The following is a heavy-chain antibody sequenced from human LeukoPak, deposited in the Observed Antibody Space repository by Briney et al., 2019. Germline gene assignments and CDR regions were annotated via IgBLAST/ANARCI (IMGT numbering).Heavy chain of an antibody. CDR2: IYYSGST. D-gene: IGHD5-18*01. V-gene: IGHV4-39*01. CDR3: TAYGYNEVGGHDY. CDR1: GGSISSSSYY. J-gene: IGHJ4*02. Sequence: PSETLSLTCTVSGGSISSSSYYWGGIRQPPGKGLEWIGSIYYSGSTYYNPSLKSRVTISVDTSKNQFPLKLSSVTAADTAVYYCTAYGYNEVGGHDYWGQGTLVTVSS.